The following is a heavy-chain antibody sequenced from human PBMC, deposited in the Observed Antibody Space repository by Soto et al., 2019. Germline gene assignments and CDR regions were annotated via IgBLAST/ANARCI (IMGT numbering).Heavy chain of an antibody. J-gene: IGHJ6*02. Sequence: QVQLVQSGDEVKKPGASVKVSCKASGYIFVNYGIAWVRQAPGQGLEWMGGISPYTGNTHSATKVQGRLTRTTDTSASTAYMDLGSLTSDDTAVYYCVMVDNYVTPTPQDVWGQGTTVTVSS. CDR2: ISPYTGNT. CDR1: GYIFVNYG. D-gene: IGHD3-16*01. CDR3: VMVDNYVTPTPQDV. V-gene: IGHV1-18*01.